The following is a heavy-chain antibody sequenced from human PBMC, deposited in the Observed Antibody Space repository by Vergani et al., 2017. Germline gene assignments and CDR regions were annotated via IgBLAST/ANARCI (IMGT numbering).Heavy chain of an antibody. CDR3: ARMGGYDEGDAFRIGYFDS. CDR1: GGSINSHNYY. CDR2: IYSTGST. V-gene: IGHV4-30-4*01. J-gene: IGHJ4*02. Sequence: QVQLQESGPGLVKPSQTLSLTCTVSGGSINSHNYYWSWIRQPAGKGLEWIGYIYSTGSTHHNPSLRRRINMSVDTSKNQFSLKLNSVTAADTAMYYCARMGGYDEGDAFRIGYFDSWGPGILVTVSS. D-gene: IGHD3-22*01.